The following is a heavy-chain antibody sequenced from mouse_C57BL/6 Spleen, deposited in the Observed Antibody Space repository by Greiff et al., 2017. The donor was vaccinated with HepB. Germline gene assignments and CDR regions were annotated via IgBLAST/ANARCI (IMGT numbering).Heavy chain of an antibody. V-gene: IGHV2-6*01. CDR1: GFSLTSYG. D-gene: IGHD1-1*01. Sequence: QVQLKESGPGLVAPSQSLSITCTVSGFSLTSYGVDWVRQSPGKGLEWLGVIWGVGSTNYNSALKSRLSISKDNSKSQVFLIMNSLQTDDTAMYYCARDYYGSSYAMDYWGQGTSVTVSS. CDR2: IWGVGST. CDR3: ARDYYGSSYAMDY. J-gene: IGHJ4*01.